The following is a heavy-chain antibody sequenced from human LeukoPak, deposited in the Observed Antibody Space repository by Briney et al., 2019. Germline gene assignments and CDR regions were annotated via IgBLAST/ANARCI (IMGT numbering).Heavy chain of an antibody. CDR2: ISSSGSTI. CDR3: ATGDNWKGGAFDI. Sequence: PGGSLRLSCAASGFTFSSYEMNWVRQAPGKGLEWVSYISSSGSTIYYADSVKGRFTISRDNAKNSLYLQMNSLRAEDMAVYYCATGDNWKGGAFDIWGQGTVVTVSS. J-gene: IGHJ3*02. V-gene: IGHV3-48*03. D-gene: IGHD1-20*01. CDR1: GFTFSSYE.